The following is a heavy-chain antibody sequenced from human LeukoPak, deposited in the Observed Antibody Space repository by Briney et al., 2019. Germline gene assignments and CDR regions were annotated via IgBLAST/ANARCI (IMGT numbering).Heavy chain of an antibody. V-gene: IGHV3-9*01. Sequence: GRSLRLSCAASGFTFDDYAMHWVRQAPGKGLEWVSGINWSRGSIGYADSVKGRFIISRDNAKNSLYLQMNSLRAEDTALYYCAKDMFREYSGSYYYYYGMDVWGQGTTVTVSS. CDR2: INWSRGSI. CDR1: GFTFDDYA. J-gene: IGHJ6*02. CDR3: AKDMFREYSGSYYYYYGMDV. D-gene: IGHD1-26*01.